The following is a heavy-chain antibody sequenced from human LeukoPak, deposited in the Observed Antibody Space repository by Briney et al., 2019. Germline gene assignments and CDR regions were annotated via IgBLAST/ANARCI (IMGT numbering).Heavy chain of an antibody. V-gene: IGHV4-39*07. Sequence: SETLSLTCTVSGGSINNNDYYWGWIRQPPGTGLEWIGSIYYSGSTYYNPSLKSRVTISVDTSKNQFSLKLSSVTAADTAVYYCAREQWLVHSYYYGMDVWGQGTTVTVSS. J-gene: IGHJ6*02. CDR1: GGSINNNDYY. D-gene: IGHD6-19*01. CDR2: IYYSGST. CDR3: AREQWLVHSYYYGMDV.